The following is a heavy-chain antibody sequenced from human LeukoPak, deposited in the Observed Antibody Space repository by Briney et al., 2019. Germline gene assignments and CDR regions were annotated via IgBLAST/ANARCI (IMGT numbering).Heavy chain of an antibody. CDR3: ARDLSSSWYSLAY. CDR1: GVTIADHG. V-gene: IGHV3-20*04. J-gene: IGHJ4*02. D-gene: IGHD6-13*01. Sequence: QTGGSLRLSCAASGVTIADHGMSWVRQVPGKGLEWVSGINWDGEATGYADSVKGRFTISRDNAKKSLYVEMNSLRDDDTALYYCARDLSSSWYSLAYWGQGTLVTVSS. CDR2: INWDGEAT.